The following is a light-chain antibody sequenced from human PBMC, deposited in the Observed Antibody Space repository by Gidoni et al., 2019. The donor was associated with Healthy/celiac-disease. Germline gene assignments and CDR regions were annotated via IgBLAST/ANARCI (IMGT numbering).Light chain of an antibody. CDR1: NIGSKS. V-gene: IGLV3-21*02. J-gene: IGLJ1*01. Sequence: SYVLTQPPSVSVAPGQTARITCGGNNIGSKSVHWYQQKPGQAPVLVVYDDRDRPSGIPERFSGSNSGNTATLTISRVEAGDEADYYCQVWDSSSDHFWVFGTGTKVTVL. CDR2: DDR. CDR3: QVWDSSSDHFWV.